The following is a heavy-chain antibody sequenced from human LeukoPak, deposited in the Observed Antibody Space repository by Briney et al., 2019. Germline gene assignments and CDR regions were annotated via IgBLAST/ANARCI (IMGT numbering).Heavy chain of an antibody. CDR1: GYNLTELS. CDR2: FDPEDGET. V-gene: IGHV1-24*01. CDR3: ATYYDISPSGDYYGMDV. J-gene: IGHJ6*04. Sequence: ASVKVSCKVSGYNLTELSMHWVRQAPGKGLEWMGGFDPEDGETIYARKFQGRVTMTEDTSTDTAYMELSSLRSEDTAVYYCATYYDISPSGDYYGMDVWGKGTTVTVSS. D-gene: IGHD3-9*01.